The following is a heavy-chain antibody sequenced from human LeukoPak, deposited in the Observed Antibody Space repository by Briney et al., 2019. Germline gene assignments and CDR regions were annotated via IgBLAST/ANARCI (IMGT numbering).Heavy chain of an antibody. J-gene: IGHJ2*01. Sequence: SETLSLTCTVSGGSISSYYWSWIRQPAGKGLEWNGRIYTSGSTNYNPSLKSRVTMSVDTSKHQFSLKLSSVTAADTAVYYCARGRAAILYWYFDLWGRGTLVTVSS. V-gene: IGHV4-4*07. CDR1: GGSISSYY. CDR2: IYTSGST. CDR3: ARGRAAILYWYFDL. D-gene: IGHD2-2*01.